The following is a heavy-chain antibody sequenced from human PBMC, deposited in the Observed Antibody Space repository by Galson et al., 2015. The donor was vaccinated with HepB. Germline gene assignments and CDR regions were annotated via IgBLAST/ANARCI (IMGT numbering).Heavy chain of an antibody. CDR1: GGSISSSNW. CDR2: IYHSGST. J-gene: IGHJ4*02. D-gene: IGHD6-13*01. V-gene: IGHV4-4*02. CDR3: ARDGGSSSLHFDY. Sequence: ETLSLTCAVSGGSISSSNWWSWVRQPPGKGLEWIGEIYHSGSTNYNPSLKSRVTISVDKSKNQFSLKLSSVTAADTAVYYCARDGGSSSLHFDYWGQGTLVTVSS.